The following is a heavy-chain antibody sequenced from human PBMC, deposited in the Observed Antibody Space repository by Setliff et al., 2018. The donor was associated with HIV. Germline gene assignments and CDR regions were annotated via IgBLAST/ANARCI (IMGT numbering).Heavy chain of an antibody. CDR3: VRDDYGYNGKGFDY. Sequence: PSETLSLTCSVSGVTISSHFWTWIRQPAGKGLEWIGRAYTGGSTNYNPSLKSRVSMSVDTSKNQFYLHLSSVTAADTAMYYCVRDDYGYNGKGFDYWGPGTLVTVSS. D-gene: IGHD4-17*01. CDR2: AYTGGST. J-gene: IGHJ4*02. V-gene: IGHV4-4*07. CDR1: GVTISSHF.